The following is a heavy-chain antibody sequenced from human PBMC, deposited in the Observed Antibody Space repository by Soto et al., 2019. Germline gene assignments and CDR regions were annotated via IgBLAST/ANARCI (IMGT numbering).Heavy chain of an antibody. CDR3: ARERGYCSGGSCYYDAFDI. J-gene: IGHJ3*02. V-gene: IGHV4-31*03. CDR2: IYYSGST. D-gene: IGHD2-15*01. CDR1: GGSISSGGYY. Sequence: ASETLSLTCTVSGGSISSGGYYWSWIRQHPGKGLEWIGYIYYSGSTYYNPSLKSRVTISVDTSKNQFSLKLSSVTAADTAVYYCARERGYCSGGSCYYDAFDIWGQGTMVTVSS.